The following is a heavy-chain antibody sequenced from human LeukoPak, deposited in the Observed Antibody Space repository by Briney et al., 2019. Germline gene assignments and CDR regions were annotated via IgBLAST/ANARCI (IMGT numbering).Heavy chain of an antibody. D-gene: IGHD2-15*01. CDR2: VYHSGST. V-gene: IGHV4-38-2*02. CDR3: ARDGSHRVREYFQH. J-gene: IGHJ1*01. Sequence: SETLSLTCTVSGYSISSGYYWGWIRQPPGKGLEWIGSVYHSGSTYYNPSLKSRVTISVDTSKNQFSLKLSSVTAADTAVYYCARDGSHRVREYFQHWGQGTLVTVSS. CDR1: GYSISSGYY.